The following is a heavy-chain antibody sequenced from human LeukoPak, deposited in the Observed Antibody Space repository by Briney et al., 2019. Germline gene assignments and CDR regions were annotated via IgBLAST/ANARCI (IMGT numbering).Heavy chain of an antibody. CDR3: ARAAKRTLVRGLISLFYFGS. V-gene: IGHV4-59*01. CDR2: IYNSGST. J-gene: IGHJ4*02. D-gene: IGHD3-10*01. CDR1: GDSISSYY. Sequence: SETLSLTCTVSGDSISSYYWSWIRQPPGKGLEWMGYIYNSGSTNYSPSLKSRVTISVDTSKNQFSLKLSSVTAADTAVYYCARAAKRTLVRGLISLFYFGSWGQGTLVTISS.